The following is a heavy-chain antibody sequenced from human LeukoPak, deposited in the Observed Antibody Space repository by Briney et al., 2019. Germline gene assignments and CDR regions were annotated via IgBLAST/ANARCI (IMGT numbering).Heavy chain of an antibody. CDR2: ISSNGGST. CDR3: ARTTVAAKWGGYMDV. CDR1: GFTFSSYA. Sequence: AGSLRLSCAASGFTFSSYAMHWVRQAPGKGLEYVSAISSNGGSTYYANSVKGRFTISRDNSKNTLYLQMGSLRAEDMAVYYCARTTVAAKWGGYMDVWGKGTTVTISS. D-gene: IGHD6-19*01. V-gene: IGHV3-64*01. J-gene: IGHJ6*03.